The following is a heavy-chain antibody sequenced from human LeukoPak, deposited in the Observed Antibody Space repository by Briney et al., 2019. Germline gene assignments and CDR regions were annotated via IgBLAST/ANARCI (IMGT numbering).Heavy chain of an antibody. CDR1: GGSIHTYY. D-gene: IGHD5-12*01. V-gene: IGHV4-59*01. J-gene: IGHJ4*02. CDR3: ARGGHNGYEIDY. Sequence: SETLSLTCTVSGGSIHTYYWSWIRQSPGKGLEWIGYIDYSGSTNYNPSLRSRVTMQIDTSKKQFCLKVTSVTAADTTVYYCARGGHNGYEIDYWGQGTLLTVSS. CDR2: IDYSGST.